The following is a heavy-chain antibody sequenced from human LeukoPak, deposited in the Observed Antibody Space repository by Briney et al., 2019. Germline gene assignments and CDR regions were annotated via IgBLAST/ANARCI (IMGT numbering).Heavy chain of an antibody. Sequence: PGGSLRLSCAASGFTFSSYAMSWFRQAPGKGLEWVGFIRSKAYGGTTEYAASVKGRFTISRDDSKSIAYLQMNSLKTEDTAVYYCTTEAYDSSGYYSPRYYYGMDVWGQGTTVTVSS. J-gene: IGHJ6*02. CDR3: TTEAYDSSGYYSPRYYYGMDV. D-gene: IGHD3-22*01. CDR1: GFTFSSYA. V-gene: IGHV3-49*03. CDR2: IRSKAYGGTT.